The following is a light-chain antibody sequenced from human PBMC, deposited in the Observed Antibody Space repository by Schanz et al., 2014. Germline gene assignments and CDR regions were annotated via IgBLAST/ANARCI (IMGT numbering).Light chain of an antibody. CDR3: LQNFNYPWT. Sequence: DIQMTQSPSTLSASVGDRVTLTCRASQSISSWLAWYQQKPGKAPKLLIYDASSLESGVPSRFSGSGSGTEFTLTISSLQPDDFATYYCLQNFNYPWTFGRGTKVEIK. V-gene: IGKV1-5*01. CDR1: QSISSW. CDR2: DAS. J-gene: IGKJ1*01.